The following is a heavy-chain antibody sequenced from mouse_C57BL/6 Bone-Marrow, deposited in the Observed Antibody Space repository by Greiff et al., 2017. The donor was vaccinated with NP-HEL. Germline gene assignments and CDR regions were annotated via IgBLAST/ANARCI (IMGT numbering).Heavy chain of an antibody. CDR2: ISYSGST. CDR3: ARGAYYSNWYAMDY. Sequence: DVKLQESGPGMVKPSQSLSLTCTVTGYSITSGYDWHWIRHFPGNKLEWMGYISYSGSTNYNPSLKSRISITHDTSKNHFFLKLKSVTTEDTATYYCARGAYYSNWYAMDYWGQGTSVTVSS. V-gene: IGHV3-1*01. CDR1: GYSITSGYD. J-gene: IGHJ4*01. D-gene: IGHD2-5*01.